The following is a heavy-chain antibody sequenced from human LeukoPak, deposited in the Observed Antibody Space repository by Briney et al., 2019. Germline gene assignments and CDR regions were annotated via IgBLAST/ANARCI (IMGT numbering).Heavy chain of an antibody. D-gene: IGHD2/OR15-2a*01. Sequence: PGGSLRLSCVASGFNFNNNWMAWVRQAPGKGPELVAHINHDGRHTGYVDSMKGRFTISRDNAKSSLYLQLNSLRAEDTAMYYCAKYLSRAFDCWGQGSMITVSS. CDR3: AKYLSRAFDC. J-gene: IGHJ4*02. V-gene: IGHV3-7*01. CDR1: GFNFNNNW. CDR2: INHDGRHT.